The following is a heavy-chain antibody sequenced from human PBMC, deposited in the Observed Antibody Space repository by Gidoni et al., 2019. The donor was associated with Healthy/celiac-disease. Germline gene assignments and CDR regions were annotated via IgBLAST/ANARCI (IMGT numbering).Heavy chain of an antibody. J-gene: IGHJ2*01. CDR3: ARRYYDILTGYYTEWYFDL. CDR1: GGSISSSSYY. CDR2: IYYSGST. V-gene: IGHV4-39*01. D-gene: IGHD3-9*01. Sequence: QLQLQESGPGLVKPSETLSLTCPVSGGSISSSSYYWGWIRQPPGKGLEWIGSIYYSGSTYYNPSLKSRVTISVDTSKNQFSLKLSSVTAADTAVYYCARRYYDILTGYYTEWYFDLWGRGTLVTVSS.